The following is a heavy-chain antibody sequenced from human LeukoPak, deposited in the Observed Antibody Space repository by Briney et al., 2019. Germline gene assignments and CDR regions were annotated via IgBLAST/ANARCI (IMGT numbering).Heavy chain of an antibody. CDR2: IYTSGST. CDR3: ARTTLRLSDWSPDAFDI. D-gene: IGHD3-9*01. CDR1: GGSISSYY. J-gene: IGHJ3*02. Sequence: SETLSLTCTVSGGSISSYYWSWIRQPAGKGLEWIGRIYTSGSTNYNPSLNSRVTMSVDTSKNQFSLKLSSVTAADTAVYYCARTTLRLSDWSPDAFDIWGQGTMVTVSS. V-gene: IGHV4-4*07.